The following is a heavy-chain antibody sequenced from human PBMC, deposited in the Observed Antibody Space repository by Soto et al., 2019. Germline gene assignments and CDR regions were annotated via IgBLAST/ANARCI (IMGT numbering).Heavy chain of an antibody. CDR1: GFTFSSYA. CDR3: AKRSGAGGYFQY. CDR2: VSIGGST. D-gene: IGHD2-15*01. Sequence: GGSVRLVSAASGFTFSSYAMGWVPQGPGKGLEWVAVVSIGGSTHYADSVRGRFTISRDNSKNTLSMQMNSLTADHTAVYFCAKRSGAGGYFQYWGPQAMLTVCS. J-gene: IGHJ4*02. V-gene: IGHV3-23*01.